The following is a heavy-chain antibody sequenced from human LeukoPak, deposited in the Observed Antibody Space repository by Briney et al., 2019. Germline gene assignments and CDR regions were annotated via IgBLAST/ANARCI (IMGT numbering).Heavy chain of an antibody. D-gene: IGHD3-22*01. Sequence: ASVTVSCKASGYTFTSYGISWVRQAPGQGLEWMGWISAYNGNTNYAQKLQGRVTMTTDTSTSTAYMELRSLRSDDTAVYYCARGPPNYYDSSGYQNVPAGDFDYWGQGTLVTVSS. CDR1: GYTFTSYG. CDR3: ARGPPNYYDSSGYQNVPAGDFDY. J-gene: IGHJ4*02. CDR2: ISAYNGNT. V-gene: IGHV1-18*01.